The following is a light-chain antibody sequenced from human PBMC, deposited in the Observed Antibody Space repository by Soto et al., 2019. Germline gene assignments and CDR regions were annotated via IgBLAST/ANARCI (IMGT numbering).Light chain of an antibody. Sequence: EIVLTQSPATLSLSPGERATLSCGASQSFSSSYLAWYQQKPGLAPRLLIYDASSRATGIPDRFRGSGSGTDFTLTITRLEPGDFAVYYCQQYDSSPVTFGPGTKVDIK. CDR1: QSFSSSY. CDR3: QQYDSSPVT. CDR2: DAS. J-gene: IGKJ3*01. V-gene: IGKV3D-20*01.